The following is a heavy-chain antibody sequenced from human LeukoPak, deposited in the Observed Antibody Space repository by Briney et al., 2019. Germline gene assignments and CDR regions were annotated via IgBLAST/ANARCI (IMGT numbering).Heavy chain of an antibody. CDR3: ARDEWLRVSRWGFDH. D-gene: IGHD3-16*01. Sequence: PSETLSLTCSVSGGSVSSGSYYWTWIRQPPGRGLEWIANVRYNGDTNYNPSLNSRVSISLDTSKNQVSLELSSVTAADTAVYYCARDEWLRVSRWGFDHWGQGTLVTVSS. CDR1: GGSVSSGSYY. V-gene: IGHV4-61*01. CDR2: VRYNGDT. J-gene: IGHJ4*02.